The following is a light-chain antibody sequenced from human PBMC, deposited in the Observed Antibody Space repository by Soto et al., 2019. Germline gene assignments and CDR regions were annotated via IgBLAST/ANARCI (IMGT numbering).Light chain of an antibody. CDR3: QQYNNWPHT. CDR1: QSVSIH. J-gene: IGKJ4*02. CDR2: GAS. Sequence: ETVMTQSPGTLSLSLGERATLSCRASQSVSIHLAWYQQKPGQAPRLLIYGASTRATGIPARFSGSGSGTEFTLTISSLQSEDFAVYYCQQYNNWPHTFGEGTKVDIK. V-gene: IGKV3-15*01.